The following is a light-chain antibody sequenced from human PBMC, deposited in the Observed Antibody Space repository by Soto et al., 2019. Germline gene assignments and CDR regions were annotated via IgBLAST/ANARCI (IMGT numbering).Light chain of an antibody. CDR2: GAS. CDR1: QGINNY. V-gene: IGKV1-27*01. J-gene: IGKJ2*01. CDR3: QKYNSAPYT. Sequence: DIQMTQSPSSLSASVGDRVTITCRASQGINNYLAWYQQKPGKVPKLLIYGASTLQSVIPSRFSGSGSGTDFKLTISSLQPKDVATYYCQKYNSAPYTFGQGTKLEIK.